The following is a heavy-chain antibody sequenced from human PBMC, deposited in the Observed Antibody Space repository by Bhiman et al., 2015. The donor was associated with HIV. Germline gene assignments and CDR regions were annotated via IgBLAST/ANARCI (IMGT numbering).Heavy chain of an antibody. CDR3: ARDGQSFDWLLLNYYHHGMDV. CDR1: GFTFSTYA. J-gene: IGHJ6*02. D-gene: IGHD3-9*01. V-gene: IGHV3-23*01. CDR2: IAGSGAST. Sequence: DVQLLESGGGFVQPGGSLRLSCAASGFTFSTYAMSWVRQAPGKGLEWVSGIAGSGASTYYADSVEGRFTISRDNAKNSLYLQMNSLRAEDTAVYYCARDGQSFDWLLLNYYHHGMDVWGQGTTVTVSS.